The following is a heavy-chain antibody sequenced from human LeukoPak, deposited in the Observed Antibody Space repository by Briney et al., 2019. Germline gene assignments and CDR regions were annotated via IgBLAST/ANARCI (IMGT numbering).Heavy chain of an antibody. CDR2: ISGSGGST. Sequence: GGSLRLSCAASGFTVSSNYMSWVRQAPGKGLEWVSAISGSGGSTYYADSVKGRFTISRDNSKNTLYLQMNSLRAEDTAVYYCAKGLGATSADAFDIWGQGTMVTVSS. CDR3: AKGLGATSADAFDI. D-gene: IGHD1-26*01. CDR1: GFTVSSNY. V-gene: IGHV3-23*01. J-gene: IGHJ3*02.